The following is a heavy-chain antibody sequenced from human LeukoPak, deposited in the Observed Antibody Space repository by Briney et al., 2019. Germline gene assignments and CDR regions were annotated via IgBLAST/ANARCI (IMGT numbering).Heavy chain of an antibody. CDR1: GFTFSSYS. J-gene: IGHJ5*02. V-gene: IGHV3-21*01. CDR2: ISSSSRYI. CDR3: ARGGPGYSSGWLWFDP. D-gene: IGHD6-19*01. Sequence: GGSLRLSCAASGFTFSSYSMNWLRHAPGKGLEWVSSISSSSRYIYYTDSVKGRFTTYRYTAKNSLYLQMNSLRAEDTAVYYCARGGPGYSSGWLWFDPWGQGTLVTVSS.